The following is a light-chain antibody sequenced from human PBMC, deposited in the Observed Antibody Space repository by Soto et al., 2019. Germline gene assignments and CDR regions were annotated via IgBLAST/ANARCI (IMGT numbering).Light chain of an antibody. CDR3: CSYAGSATWV. J-gene: IGLJ3*02. V-gene: IGLV2-23*02. Sequence: QSALTQPASVSGSPGQSITISCTGTKSDVGNYNLVSWYQQHPGKAPKLMMYEVTKRPSGVSNRFSGSKSGNTASLTISGLQAEDEADYYCCSYAGSATWVFGGGTKVTVL. CDR2: EVT. CDR1: KSDVGNYNL.